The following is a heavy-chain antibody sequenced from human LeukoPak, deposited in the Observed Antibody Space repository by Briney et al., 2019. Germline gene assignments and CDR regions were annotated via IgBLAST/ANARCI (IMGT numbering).Heavy chain of an antibody. CDR3: ARFRRYFDWLSQPLFDY. D-gene: IGHD3-9*01. V-gene: IGHV4-39*07. J-gene: IGHJ4*02. CDR1: GGSISSNSYY. Sequence: PSETLSLTCAVSGGSISSNSYYWGWIRQPPGKGLEWIGSIYYSGSTNYNPSLKSRVTISVDTSKNQFSLKLSSVTAADTAVYYCARFRRYFDWLSQPLFDYWGQGTLVTVSS. CDR2: IYYSGST.